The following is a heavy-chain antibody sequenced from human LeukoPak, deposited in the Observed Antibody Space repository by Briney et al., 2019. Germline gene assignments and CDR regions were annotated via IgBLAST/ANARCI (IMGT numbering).Heavy chain of an antibody. D-gene: IGHD2-15*01. CDR1: GFTFSSYW. Sequence: GGSLRLSCAASGFTFSSYWMSWVRQAPGKGLEWVANIKQDGSEKYYVDSVKGRFTISRDNAKNSLYLQMNSLRAEDTAVYYCARETRGYCSGGSCYAFDYWGQGTLVTVSS. J-gene: IGHJ4*02. CDR2: IKQDGSEK. V-gene: IGHV3-7*01. CDR3: ARETRGYCSGGSCYAFDY.